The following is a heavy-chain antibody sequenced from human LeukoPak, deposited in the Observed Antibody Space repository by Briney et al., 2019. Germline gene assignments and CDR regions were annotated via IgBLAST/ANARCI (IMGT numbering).Heavy chain of an antibody. V-gene: IGHV1-46*01. CDR3: ARDYGGNPSLFDY. D-gene: IGHD4-23*01. CDR2: INPSGGST. J-gene: IGHJ4*02. CDR1: GYTFTSYY. Sequence: ASVKVSCKACGYTFTSYYMHWVRQAPGQGLEWMGIINPSGGSTSYAQKVQGRVAMTRDMSTSTVYMELSSLRSEDTAVYYCARDYGGNPSLFDYWGQGTLVTVSS.